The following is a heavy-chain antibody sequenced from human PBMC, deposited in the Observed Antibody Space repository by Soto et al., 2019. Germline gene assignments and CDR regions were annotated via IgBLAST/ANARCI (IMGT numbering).Heavy chain of an antibody. D-gene: IGHD2-15*01. Sequence: SLRLSCAASGFTFSNYWMSWVRQAPGKGLEWVAKIRQDGSVKNYVDSVKGRFTISRDNAKNSLYLQMNSLRAEDTALYYCAKLYYCSGGSCYGEDFQHWGQGTLVTVSS. J-gene: IGHJ1*01. CDR3: AKLYYCSGGSCYGEDFQH. CDR2: IRQDGSVK. CDR1: GFTFSNYW. V-gene: IGHV3-7*05.